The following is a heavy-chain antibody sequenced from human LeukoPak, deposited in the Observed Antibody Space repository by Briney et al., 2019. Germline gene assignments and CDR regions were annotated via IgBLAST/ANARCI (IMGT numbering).Heavy chain of an antibody. V-gene: IGHV3-30-3*01. J-gene: IGHJ5*02. CDR2: ISYDGSNK. D-gene: IGHD1/OR15-1a*01. Sequence: PGRSLRLSCAASGFTFSSYAMHWVRQAPGKGLEWVAVISYDGSNKYYADSVKGRFTISRDNSKNTLYLQMSSLRVEDTAVYYCARGGYNWDTDAGWFDPWGLGTLVTVSS. CDR3: ARGGYNWDTDAGWFDP. CDR1: GFTFSSYA.